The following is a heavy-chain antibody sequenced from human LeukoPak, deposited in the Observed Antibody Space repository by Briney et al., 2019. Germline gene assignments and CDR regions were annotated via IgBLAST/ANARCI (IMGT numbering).Heavy chain of an antibody. Sequence: GGSLRLSCAASGFTFSSYAMSWVRQAPGKGLEWVSAISGSGGSTYYADSVKGRFTISRDNSKNTLYLQMNSLRAEDTAVYYCAKDGGDYNYYGMDVWGQGTTVTVSS. V-gene: IGHV3-23*01. D-gene: IGHD3-16*01. CDR3: AKDGGDYNYYGMDV. CDR1: GFTFSSYA. J-gene: IGHJ6*02. CDR2: ISGSGGST.